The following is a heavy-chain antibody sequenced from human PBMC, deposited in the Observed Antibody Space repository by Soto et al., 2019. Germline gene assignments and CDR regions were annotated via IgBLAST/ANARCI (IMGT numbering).Heavy chain of an antibody. CDR1: GFTFSNAW. D-gene: IGHD3-3*01. V-gene: IGHV3-15*01. J-gene: IGHJ4*02. CDR3: TRDGPYYVFWNGYRPPFDY. Sequence: GGSLRLSCAASGFTFSNAWMSWVRQAPGKGLEWVGRIKSKTDGGTTDYAAPVKGRFTISTDDSKNTLYLQMNSLKTEDTAVYYCTRDGPYYVFWNGYRPPFDYWGQGTLVTVSS. CDR2: IKSKTDGGTT.